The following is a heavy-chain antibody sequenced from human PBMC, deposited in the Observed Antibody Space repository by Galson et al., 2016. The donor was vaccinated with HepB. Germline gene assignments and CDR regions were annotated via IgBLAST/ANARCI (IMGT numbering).Heavy chain of an antibody. J-gene: IGHJ6*04. D-gene: IGHD3-10*01. CDR2: ILYDESNE. CDR1: GFTFSSYG. Sequence: SLRLSCAASGFTFSSYGMHWVRQTPGKGLEWVAGILYDESNEKYADSVKGRFTISRDNSKNTLNLQMNSLRVEDTATYYCAREEAMVQGVRMTTFAGHHYYGMDVWGKGTTVTVSS. V-gene: IGHV3-33*01. CDR3: AREEAMVQGVRMTTFAGHHYYGMDV.